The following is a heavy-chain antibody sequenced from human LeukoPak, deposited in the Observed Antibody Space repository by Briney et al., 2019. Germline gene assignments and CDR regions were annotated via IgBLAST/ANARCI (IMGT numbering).Heavy chain of an antibody. J-gene: IGHJ6*02. CDR3: TTGIVGATNYYYYGMDV. D-gene: IGHD1-26*01. Sequence: GGSLRLSCAASEFTFNKAWMTWVRQAPGKGLEWVGRIKSKSDGGTTDYAAPVKGRFTISRDDSKNTLYLLMNSLKTEDTAVYYCTTGIVGATNYYYYGMDVWGQGTTVTVSS. V-gene: IGHV3-15*01. CDR1: EFTFNKAW. CDR2: IKSKSDGGTT.